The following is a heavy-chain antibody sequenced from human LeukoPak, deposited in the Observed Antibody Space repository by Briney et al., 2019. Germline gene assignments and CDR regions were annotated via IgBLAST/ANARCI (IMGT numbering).Heavy chain of an antibody. CDR3: ARERLAGEDY. CDR1: GGSFSGYY. J-gene: IGHJ4*02. D-gene: IGHD3-10*01. V-gene: IGHV4-34*01. Sequence: KTSETLSLTCAVYGGSFSGYYWSWIRQPPGKGLEWIGEINHSGSTNYNPSLKSRVTISVDTSKNQFSLKLSSVTAADTAVYYCARERLAGEDYWGQGTLVTVSS. CDR2: INHSGST.